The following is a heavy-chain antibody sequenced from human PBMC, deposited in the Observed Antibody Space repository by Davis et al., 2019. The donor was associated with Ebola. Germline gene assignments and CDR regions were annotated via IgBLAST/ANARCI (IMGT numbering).Heavy chain of an antibody. CDR3: AKDKNYDFWSGHPHDAFDI. Sequence: PGGSLRLSCAASGFTFSSYAMSWVRQAPGKGLEWVSAISGSGGSTYYADSVKGRFTISRDNSKNTLYLQMNRLRAEDTAIYYCAKDKNYDFWSGHPHDAFDIWGQGTMVTVSS. CDR2: ISGSGGST. CDR1: GFTFSSYA. J-gene: IGHJ3*02. D-gene: IGHD3-3*01. V-gene: IGHV3-23*01.